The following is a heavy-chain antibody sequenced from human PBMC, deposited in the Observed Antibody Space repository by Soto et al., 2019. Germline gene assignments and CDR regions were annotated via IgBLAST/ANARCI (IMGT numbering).Heavy chain of an antibody. Sequence: QVQLQLWGAGLLKPSETLSLTCAVYGGSFSGYYWSWIRQPPGKGLEWIGEINHSGSTNYNPSLKSRVTISVDTAKNQFPLKLGSVTAADTAVYYCARGGAVYSYGSGRPDYWGQGTLVTVSS. CDR2: INHSGST. D-gene: IGHD3-10*01. CDR3: ARGGAVYSYGSGRPDY. CDR1: GGSFSGYY. J-gene: IGHJ4*02. V-gene: IGHV4-34*01.